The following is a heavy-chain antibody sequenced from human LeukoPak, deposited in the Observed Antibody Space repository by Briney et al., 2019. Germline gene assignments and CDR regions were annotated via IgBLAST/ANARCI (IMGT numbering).Heavy chain of an antibody. CDR1: GHSISSGYY. J-gene: IGHJ5*02. CDR2: IYHSGST. D-gene: IGHD2-15*01. V-gene: IGHV4-38-2*02. Sequence: SETLSLTCTVSGHSISSGYYWGWIRQPPGKGLEWIGSIYHSGSTYYNPSLKSRVTISVDTSKNQFSLKLSSVTAADTAVYYCARWVAVRFDPWGQGTLVTVSS. CDR3: ARWVAVRFDP.